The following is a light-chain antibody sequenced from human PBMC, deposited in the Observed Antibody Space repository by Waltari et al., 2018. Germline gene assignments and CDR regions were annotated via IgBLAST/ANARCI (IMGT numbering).Light chain of an antibody. Sequence: EIALTQSPVTLSLSPGERATLSCRASPSISSSDLGWYQQKSGLAPRLLIYGASRRATGIPDRFSGSGSGTDFTLTISSLGPEDFAVYYCQYYGRSPWPFGQGTKVEIK. J-gene: IGKJ1*01. V-gene: IGKV3-20*01. CDR2: GAS. CDR3: QYYGRSPWP. CDR1: PSISSSD.